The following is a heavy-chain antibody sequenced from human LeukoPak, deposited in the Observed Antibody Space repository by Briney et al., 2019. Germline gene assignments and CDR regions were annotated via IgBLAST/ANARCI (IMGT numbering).Heavy chain of an antibody. CDR1: GFTFSSYS. J-gene: IGHJ5*02. D-gene: IGHD2-2*01. V-gene: IGHV3-21*01. Sequence: PGGSLRLSCAASGFTFSSYSMNWVRQAPGKGLEWVSSISSSSSYIYYADSVKGRFTISRDNAKNSLYLQMNSLRAEDTAVYYCATYYSSTSCYEGRFDPWGQGTLVTVSS. CDR3: ATYYSSTSCYEGRFDP. CDR2: ISSSSSYI.